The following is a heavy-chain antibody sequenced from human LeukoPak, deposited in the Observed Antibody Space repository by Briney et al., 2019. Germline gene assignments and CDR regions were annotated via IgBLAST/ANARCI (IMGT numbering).Heavy chain of an antibody. CDR1: GGSINSYY. CDR3: GRSGTLFSNLIGFDP. V-gene: IGHV4-59*01. Sequence: SETLSLTCTVSGGSINSYYWTWIRQPPGKALEWIGYIYYSGSTYYNPSLKSRVTISLDTSKNQFSLKLSSVTAADSALYYWGRSGTLFSNLIGFDPWGKGTPVPSS. CDR2: IYYSGST. D-gene: IGHD1-26*01. J-gene: IGHJ5*02.